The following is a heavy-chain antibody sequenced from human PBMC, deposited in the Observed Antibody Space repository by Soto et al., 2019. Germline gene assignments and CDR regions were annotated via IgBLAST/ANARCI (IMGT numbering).Heavy chain of an antibody. J-gene: IGHJ4*02. CDR3: ARGLANWGDYYFDY. CDR1: GYTFTSYG. D-gene: IGHD7-27*01. CDR2: ISAYNGNT. V-gene: IGHV1-18*01. Sequence: ASVKVACKASGYTFTSYGISWVRQAPGQGLEWMGWISAYNGNTNYAQKLQGRVTMTTDTSTSTAYMELRSLRSDDTAVYYCARGLANWGDYYFDYWGQGTLVTVSS.